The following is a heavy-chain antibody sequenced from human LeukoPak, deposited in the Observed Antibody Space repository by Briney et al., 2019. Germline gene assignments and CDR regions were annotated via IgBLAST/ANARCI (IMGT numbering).Heavy chain of an antibody. CDR2: ISSSGSAI. V-gene: IGHV3-48*02. CDR3: ARDLLYAFDI. CDR1: GFTFSYYS. J-gene: IGHJ3*02. Sequence: GGSLRLSCTASGFTFSYYSMNWVRQAPGKGLEWVSYISSSGSAIFYADSVKGRFTISRDNAKNSLYLQMNCLRDEDTAVYYCARDLLYAFDIWGQGTMVTVSS. D-gene: IGHD3-16*01.